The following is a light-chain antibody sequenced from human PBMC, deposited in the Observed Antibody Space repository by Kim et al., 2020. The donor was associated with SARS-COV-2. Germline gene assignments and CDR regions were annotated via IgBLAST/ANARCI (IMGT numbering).Light chain of an antibody. CDR1: SSDVGGYSY. V-gene: IGLV2-8*01. CDR3: SSYAGSNNLV. J-gene: IGLJ2*01. Sequence: GQSGTLSCTGTSSDVGGYSYVSWYQQHPGKAPKLMIYEVSKRPSGVPDRFSGSKSGNTASLTVSGLQAEDEADYYCSSYAGSNNLVFGGGTQLTVL. CDR2: EVS.